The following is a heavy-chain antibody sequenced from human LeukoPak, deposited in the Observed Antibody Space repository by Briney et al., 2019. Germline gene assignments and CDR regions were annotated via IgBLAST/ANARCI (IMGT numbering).Heavy chain of an antibody. J-gene: IGHJ4*02. Sequence: ASVKVSCKASGYTFTGYYMHWVRQAPGQGLEWMGWINPNSGGTNYAQKFQGRVTMTRDTSISTAYMELSSLRSEDTAVYYCARGYDSSGYYPTERPNYFDYWGQGTLVTVSS. D-gene: IGHD3-22*01. CDR1: GYTFTGYY. CDR3: ARGYDSSGYYPTERPNYFDY. V-gene: IGHV1-2*02. CDR2: INPNSGGT.